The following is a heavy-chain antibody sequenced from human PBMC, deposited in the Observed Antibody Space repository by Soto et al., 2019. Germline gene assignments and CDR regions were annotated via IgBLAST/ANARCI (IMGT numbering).Heavy chain of an antibody. V-gene: IGHV1-18*01. CDR1: GYTFNTYF. J-gene: IGHJ4*02. Sequence: HVQLVQSGGELKKPGASVKVSCNTSGYTFNTYFITWVRQAPGQGLARMGWISPNNGNTNYAEKFQGRVTMTADTITKTADMELRNLGIDDTAVYYWARDTGNAFDYWGQGTPVTVSS. CDR3: ARDTGNAFDY. CDR2: ISPNNGNT.